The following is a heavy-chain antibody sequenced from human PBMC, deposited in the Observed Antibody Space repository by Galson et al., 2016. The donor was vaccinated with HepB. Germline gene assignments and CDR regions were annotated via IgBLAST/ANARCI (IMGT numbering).Heavy chain of an antibody. J-gene: IGHJ6*04. CDR1: GFLFRSYG. CDR2: DSMDARRK. Sequence: SLRLSCAGSGFLFRSYGMHWVRQAPGKGLEWVAADSMDARRKFYSDPVKGRFTIPSDNSRSMLFLEMNGLKAEDTGVYYCVRGSTAPDVWGKGTTVTVSS. CDR3: VRGSTAPDV. V-gene: IGHV3-30*03. D-gene: IGHD1-26*01.